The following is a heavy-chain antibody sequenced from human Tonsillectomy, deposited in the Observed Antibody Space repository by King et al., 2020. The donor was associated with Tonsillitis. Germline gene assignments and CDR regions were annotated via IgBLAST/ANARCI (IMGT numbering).Heavy chain of an antibody. J-gene: IGHJ3*02. Sequence: VQLVESGGGLVQPGRFLRLSCAASGFTFDDYAIHWVRQAPGKGLEWGSGFSWNSGSIGYADSVKGRFTSSRDNAKNSSYLQMISLRPEDTALYYCAKDKGFGYNWNAFDIWGQGTLVTVSS. D-gene: IGHD1-20*01. CDR3: AKDKGFGYNWNAFDI. CDR1: GFTFDDYA. CDR2: FSWNSGSI. V-gene: IGHV3-9*01.